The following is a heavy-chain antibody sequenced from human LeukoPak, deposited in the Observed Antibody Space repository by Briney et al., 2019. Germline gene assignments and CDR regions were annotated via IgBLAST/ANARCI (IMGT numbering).Heavy chain of an antibody. V-gene: IGHV3-33*01. CDR2: IWYDGSNK. CDR3: ARDRDYDFFDY. CDR1: GFTLSNFG. J-gene: IGHJ4*02. D-gene: IGHD3-3*01. Sequence: GGSLRLSCATSGFTLSNFGMHWVRQAPGKGLEWVAHIWYDGSNKYYADSVRGRFTISRDNSKNTLYLQMNSLRAEDTAVYYCARDRDYDFFDYWGQGTLVTVSS.